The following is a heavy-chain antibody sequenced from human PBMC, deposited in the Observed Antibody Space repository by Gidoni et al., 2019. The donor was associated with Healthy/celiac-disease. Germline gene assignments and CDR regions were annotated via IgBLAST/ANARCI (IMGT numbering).Heavy chain of an antibody. D-gene: IGHD5-12*01. V-gene: IGHV3-33*01. CDR3: ARAGRDGYNLDY. CDR1: GFTFSSYG. Sequence: QVQLVESGGGVVQPGRSLRLSCAASGFTFSSYGMHWVRQAPGKGLEWVSVIWYDVSNKYYADSVKCRFTISRDNSKNTLYLQMNSLRAEDTAVYYCARAGRDGYNLDYWGQGTLVTVSS. J-gene: IGHJ4*02. CDR2: IWYDVSNK.